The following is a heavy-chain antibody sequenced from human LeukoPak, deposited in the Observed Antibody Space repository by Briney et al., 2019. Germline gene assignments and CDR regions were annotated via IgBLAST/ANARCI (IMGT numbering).Heavy chain of an antibody. CDR2: IYYSGST. V-gene: IGHV4-39*07. J-gene: IGHJ4*02. CDR3: ARLIVGATDFDY. D-gene: IGHD1-26*01. CDR1: GGSISSSSYY. Sequence: SETLSLTCTVSGGSISSSSYYWGWIRQPPGKGLEWIGSIYYSGSTYYNPSLKSRATISVDTSKNQFSLKLSSVTAADTAVYYCARLIVGATDFDYWGQGTLVTVSS.